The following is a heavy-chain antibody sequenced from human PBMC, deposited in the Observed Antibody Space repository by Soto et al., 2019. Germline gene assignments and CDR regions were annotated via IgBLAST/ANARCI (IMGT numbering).Heavy chain of an antibody. CDR2: ISWNSGTK. CDR3: VKEVIGYCSAGNCFPDSYFDY. D-gene: IGHD2-15*01. V-gene: IGHV3-9*01. CDR1: GFTFDDYA. Sequence: EVQLVESGGGWVQPGRSLRLSCAASGFTFDDYAMHWVRQAPGKGLEWVSGISWNSGTKGYADSVKGRFTISRDNAKNSLYLQMSGLRAEDTAFYYCVKEVIGYCSAGNCFPDSYFDYWGQGALVTVSS. J-gene: IGHJ4*02.